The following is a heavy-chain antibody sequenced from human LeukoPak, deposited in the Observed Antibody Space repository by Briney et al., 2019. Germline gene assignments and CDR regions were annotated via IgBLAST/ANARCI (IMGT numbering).Heavy chain of an antibody. V-gene: IGHV1-69*13. Sequence: SVKVSCKASGYTFTSYGISWVRQAPGQGLEWMGGIIPIFGTANYAQKFQGRVTITADESTSTAYMELSSLRSEDTAVYYCARDRSLGLAVAGPLGYWGQGTLVTVSS. J-gene: IGHJ4*02. D-gene: IGHD6-19*01. CDR3: ARDRSLGLAVAGPLGY. CDR2: IIPIFGTA. CDR1: GYTFTSYG.